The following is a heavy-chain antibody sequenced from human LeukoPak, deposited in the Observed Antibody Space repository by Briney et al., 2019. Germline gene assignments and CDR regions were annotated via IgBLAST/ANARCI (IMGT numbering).Heavy chain of an antibody. V-gene: IGHV3-7*01. CDR3: ARDLYSGSYYDDY. CDR1: GFTFSSYW. Sequence: PGESLRLSCTASGFTFSSYWRSWLRQAAGKGLEWLANIKQDGSEKNYVGSVKGRFTISRDNAKISLYLQMDSLRAEDTAVYYCARDLYSGSYYDDYWGQGTLVTVSS. J-gene: IGHJ4*02. CDR2: IKQDGSEK. D-gene: IGHD1-26*01.